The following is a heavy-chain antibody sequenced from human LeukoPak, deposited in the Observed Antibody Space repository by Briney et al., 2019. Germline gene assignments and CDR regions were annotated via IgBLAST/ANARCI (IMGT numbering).Heavy chain of an antibody. CDR3: ARAPLRNTWFQYFDY. CDR1: GFTFSTYW. CDR2: MKPDGSDK. D-gene: IGHD3-9*01. Sequence: PGGSLRVSCAASGFTFSTYWMNWVRQAPGNGLEWVALMKPDGSDKYYVESVKGRFTISRDNAKNSLYLQMNSLRAEDTAVYYCARAPLRNTWFQYFDYWGQGTLVTVSS. J-gene: IGHJ4*02. V-gene: IGHV3-7*01.